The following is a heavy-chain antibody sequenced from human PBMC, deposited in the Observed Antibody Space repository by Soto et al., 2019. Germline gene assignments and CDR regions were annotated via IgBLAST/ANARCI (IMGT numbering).Heavy chain of an antibody. D-gene: IGHD6-13*01. Sequence: GGSLSLSSGASGFPFSSHGMHWVRQAPGKGLEWVAVIRYDGSNKYYADSVKGRFTISRDNSKNTLYLQMNSLRAEDTAVYYCARALEQQLVYFDYWGQGTLVTVSS. CDR3: ARALEQQLVYFDY. V-gene: IGHV3-33*01. CDR2: IRYDGSNK. J-gene: IGHJ4*02. CDR1: GFPFSSHG.